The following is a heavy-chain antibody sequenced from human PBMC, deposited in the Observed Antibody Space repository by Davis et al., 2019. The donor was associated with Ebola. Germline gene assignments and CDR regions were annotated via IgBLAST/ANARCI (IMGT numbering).Heavy chain of an antibody. CDR3: ARGPINNYGDSLIDY. CDR2: IYNGGST. J-gene: IGHJ4*02. V-gene: IGHV3-53*01. CDR1: GFTVSSNY. D-gene: IGHD4-17*01. Sequence: GGSLRLSCAASGFTVSSNYMSWVRQAPGKGLEWVSVIYNGGSTYYADSVKGRFTISRDNSKNTLYLQMNSLRAEDTAVYFCARGPINNYGDSLIDYWGQGTLVTVSS.